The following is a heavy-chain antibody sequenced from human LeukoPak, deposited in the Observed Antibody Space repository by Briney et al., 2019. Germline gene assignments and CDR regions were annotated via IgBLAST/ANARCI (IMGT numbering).Heavy chain of an antibody. CDR1: GGSISSGDYY. Sequence: PSETLSLTCTVSGGSISSGDYYWSWLRQPPGRGLEWIGYIYYSGSTYNNPSLKSRVPTSVDTSKNQFSLKLSSVTAADTAVYYCARDSGLRDDFWLGAFDIWVQGTMVTVSS. J-gene: IGHJ3*02. CDR2: IYYSGST. D-gene: IGHD3-3*01. V-gene: IGHV4-30-4*08. CDR3: ARDSGLRDDFWLGAFDI.